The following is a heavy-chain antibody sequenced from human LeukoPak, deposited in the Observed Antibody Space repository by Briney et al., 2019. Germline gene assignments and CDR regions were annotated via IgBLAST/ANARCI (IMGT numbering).Heavy chain of an antibody. CDR2: IYYSGST. CDR3: ARTNWAAWY. D-gene: IGHD7-27*01. V-gene: IGHV4-39*01. Sequence: SSETLSLTCTVSGGSISSSSYYWGWIRQPPGKGLEWIGSIYYSGSTYYNPSLKSRVTISVDTSKNQFSLKLSSVTAADTAVYYCARTNWAAWYWGQGTLVTVSS. J-gene: IGHJ4*02. CDR1: GGSISSSSYY.